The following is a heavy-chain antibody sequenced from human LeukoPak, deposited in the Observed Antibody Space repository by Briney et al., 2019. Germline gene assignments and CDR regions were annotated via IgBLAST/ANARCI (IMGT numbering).Heavy chain of an antibody. Sequence: GGSLRLSCAASGFTFDDYAMHWVRQAPGKGLEWVSGISWNSGSIGYADSVKGRFTISRDNAKNSLYLQMNSLRAEDTALYYCAIAQSVGGYYYDSSGYYTHWGQGTLVTVSS. D-gene: IGHD3-22*01. CDR3: AIAQSVGGYYYDSSGYYTH. CDR2: ISWNSGSI. V-gene: IGHV3-9*01. CDR1: GFTFDDYA. J-gene: IGHJ4*02.